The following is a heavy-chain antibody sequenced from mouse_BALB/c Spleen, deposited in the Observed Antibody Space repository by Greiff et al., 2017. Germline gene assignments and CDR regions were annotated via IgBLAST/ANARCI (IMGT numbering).Heavy chain of an antibody. V-gene: IGHV1-7*01. D-gene: IGHD1-2*01. CDR2: INPSTGYT. CDR3: AILRLRYYAMDY. J-gene: IGHJ4*01. Sequence: VKLMESGAELAKPGASVQMSCKASGYTFTNYWMHWVKQRPGQGLEWIGYINPSTGYTEYNQKFKDKATLTADKSSSTAYMQLSSLTSEDSAVYYCAILRLRYYAMDYWGQGTSVTVSS. CDR1: GYTFTNYW.